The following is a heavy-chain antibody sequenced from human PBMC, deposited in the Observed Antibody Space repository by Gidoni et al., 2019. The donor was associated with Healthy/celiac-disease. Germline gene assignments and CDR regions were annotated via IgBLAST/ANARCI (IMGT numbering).Heavy chain of an antibody. D-gene: IGHD4-17*01. V-gene: IGHV3-23*01. Sequence: EVQLLESGGGLVQPGGSLRLSCAASGFTFSSYAMSWVRQDPGKGLEWVSAISGSGGSTYYEDSVKGRFTIARDNSKNTLYLQMNSLRAEDTAVYYCAKGVRTVTTLFDYWGQGTLVTVSS. CDR3: AKGVRTVTTLFDY. CDR2: ISGSGGST. J-gene: IGHJ4*02. CDR1: GFTFSSYA.